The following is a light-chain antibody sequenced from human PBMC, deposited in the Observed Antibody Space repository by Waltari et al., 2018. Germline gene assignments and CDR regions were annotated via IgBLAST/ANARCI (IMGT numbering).Light chain of an antibody. CDR1: QSVSSN. J-gene: IGKJ1*01. V-gene: IGKV3-15*01. Sequence: ERVMTQSPATPSVSPGERATLSCRASQSVSSNLAWYQQKPGQAPRLLIYGASTRATGIPARFSGSGSGTEFTLTISSLQSEDFAVYYCQQYNNWPPWTFGQGTKVEIK. CDR3: QQYNNWPPWT. CDR2: GAS.